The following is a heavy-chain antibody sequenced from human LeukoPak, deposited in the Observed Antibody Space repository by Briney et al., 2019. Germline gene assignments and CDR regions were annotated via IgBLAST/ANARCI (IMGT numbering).Heavy chain of an antibody. CDR2: MNPNSGNT. Sequence: GASVKVSCKASGYTFTSYDINWVRQATGQGLEGMGWMNPNSGNTGYAQKFQGRVTMTRNTTISTAYMELSSLRSEDTAVYYCARAGRITMVRGVIIKVPYYYYYMDVWGKGTTVTVSS. CDR3: ARAGRITMVRGVIIKVPYYYYYMDV. V-gene: IGHV1-8*01. CDR1: GYTFTSYD. D-gene: IGHD3-10*01. J-gene: IGHJ6*03.